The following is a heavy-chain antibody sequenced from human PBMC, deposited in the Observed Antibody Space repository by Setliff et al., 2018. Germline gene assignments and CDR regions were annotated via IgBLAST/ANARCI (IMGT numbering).Heavy chain of an antibody. CDR3: ARLVRYCTRTSCQRTSGAEL. V-gene: IGHV1-18*01. Sequence: ASVKVSCKTSGYLLTSYGLTWVRQAPGQGLDWLGWISPYNGHTNYAQNLQGRVTMTTDTSTNTAYMEVRSLTSDDTAIYYCARLVRYCTRTSCQRTSGAELWGQGTLVTVSS. CDR2: ISPYNGHT. J-gene: IGHJ4*02. CDR1: GYLLTSYG. D-gene: IGHD2-2*01.